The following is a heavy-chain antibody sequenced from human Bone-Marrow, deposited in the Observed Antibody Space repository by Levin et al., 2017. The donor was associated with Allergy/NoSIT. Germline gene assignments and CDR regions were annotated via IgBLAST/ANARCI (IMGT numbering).Heavy chain of an antibody. CDR2: MYPNSDNA. D-gene: IGHD5-12*01. CDR3: ARGELGSGYLFDY. J-gene: IGHJ4*02. V-gene: IGHV1-8*01. Sequence: ASVKVSCKTSGYTFTSFDINWVRQATGQGLEWMGWMYPNSDNAGYAQKFQGRVTMTRNTSISTAYMEPSSLRSEDTAIYYCARGELGSGYLFDYWGQGTLVTVSS. CDR1: GYTFTSFD.